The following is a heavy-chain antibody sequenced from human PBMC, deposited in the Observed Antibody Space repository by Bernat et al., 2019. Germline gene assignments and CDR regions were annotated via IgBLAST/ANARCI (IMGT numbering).Heavy chain of an antibody. CDR1: GFTVSSNY. CDR3: ARILTLAAAGTGLYYGMDV. V-gene: IGHV3-66*01. CDR2: IDSGGST. J-gene: IGHJ6*02. D-gene: IGHD6-13*01. Sequence: EAQLVESGGGLVQPGGSLRLSCAASGFTVSSNYMSWVRQAPGKGLEWVSVIDSGGSTYYADSVKGRFTISRDNSKNTLYLQMNSLRAEDTAVYYCARILTLAAAGTGLYYGMDVWGQGTTVTVSS.